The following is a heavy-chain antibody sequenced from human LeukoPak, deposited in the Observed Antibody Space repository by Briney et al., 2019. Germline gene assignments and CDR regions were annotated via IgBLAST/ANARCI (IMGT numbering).Heavy chain of an antibody. D-gene: IGHD2-15*01. Sequence: RPGGSLRLSCAGSGFTFDDYGMSWVRQAPGKGMEWVSGINWNGGSTGYADSVKGRFTISRDNAKNSLYLQMNSLRAEDTALYYCARAKGAVVAAISLDYWGQGTLVTVSS. J-gene: IGHJ4*02. V-gene: IGHV3-20*04. CDR3: ARAKGAVVAAISLDY. CDR2: INWNGGST. CDR1: GFTFDDYG.